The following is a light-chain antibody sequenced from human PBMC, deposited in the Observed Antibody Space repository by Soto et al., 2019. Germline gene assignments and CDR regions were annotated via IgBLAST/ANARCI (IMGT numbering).Light chain of an antibody. CDR1: QSVNSRY. J-gene: IGKJ5*01. V-gene: IGKV3-20*01. Sequence: DTVLTPSPGTLSLSPCERATLSCSASQSVNSRYIAWYQVKPGQAPRLLIYGASNRATGIPDRFSGSGSGTDFTLTISRLEPEDFALYYCQHYVERSPITFGQGTRLEIK. CDR2: GAS. CDR3: QHYVERSPIT.